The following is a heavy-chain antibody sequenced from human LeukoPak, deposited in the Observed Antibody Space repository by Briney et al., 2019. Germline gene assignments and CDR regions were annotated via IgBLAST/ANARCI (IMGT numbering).Heavy chain of an antibody. V-gene: IGHV3-30*18. Sequence: GGSLRLSCAASGFTFSSYGMHWVRQAPGKGLEWVAVISYDGSNKYYADSVKGRFTISRDNSKNTLHLQMNSLRAEDTAVYYCAKGGYGEAYYYGMDVWGQGTTVTVSS. D-gene: IGHD4-17*01. CDR2: ISYDGSNK. CDR1: GFTFSSYG. CDR3: AKGGYGEAYYYGMDV. J-gene: IGHJ6*02.